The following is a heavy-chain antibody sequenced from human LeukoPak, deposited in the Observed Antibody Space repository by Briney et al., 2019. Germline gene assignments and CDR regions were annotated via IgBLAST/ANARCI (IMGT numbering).Heavy chain of an antibody. Sequence: PGGSLRLSCAASGFTFSSYGMHWVRQAPGKGLEWVAVTSYDGSNKYYADSVKGRFTISRDNSKNTLYLQMNSLRAEDTAVYYCAKESYDSSGYFVGVGFDYWGQGTLVTVSS. CDR3: AKESYDSSGYFVGVGFDY. CDR2: TSYDGSNK. D-gene: IGHD3-22*01. J-gene: IGHJ4*02. V-gene: IGHV3-30*18. CDR1: GFTFSSYG.